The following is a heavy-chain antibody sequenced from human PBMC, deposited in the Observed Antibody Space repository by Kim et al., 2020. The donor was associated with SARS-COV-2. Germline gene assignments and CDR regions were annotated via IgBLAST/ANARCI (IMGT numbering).Heavy chain of an antibody. V-gene: IGHV4-59*01. Sequence: SETLSLTCTVSGGSISSYYWSWIRQPPGKGLEWIGYIYYSGSTNYNPSLKSRVTISVDTSKNQFSLKLSSVTAADTAVYYCARMTTVTTSDYYYYYYMDVWGKGTTVTVSS. CDR3: ARMTTVTTSDYYYYYYMDV. CDR1: GGSISSYY. D-gene: IGHD4-4*01. CDR2: IYYSGST. J-gene: IGHJ6*03.